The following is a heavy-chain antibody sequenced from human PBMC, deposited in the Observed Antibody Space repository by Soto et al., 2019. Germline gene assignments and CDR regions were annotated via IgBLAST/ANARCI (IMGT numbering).Heavy chain of an antibody. J-gene: IGHJ4*02. V-gene: IGHV3-15*01. CDR3: THDYGDYRYYFDY. CDR2: IKSKTDGETT. Sequence: AGGSLRLSCAASGFTFTYAWMSWVRQAPGKGPEWVGRIKSKTDGETTDYAAPVKGRFTISRDDSKNALYLQMNSLKIEDTAVYYCTHDYGDYRYYFDYWGPGILVTVSS. D-gene: IGHD4-17*01. CDR1: GFTFTYAW.